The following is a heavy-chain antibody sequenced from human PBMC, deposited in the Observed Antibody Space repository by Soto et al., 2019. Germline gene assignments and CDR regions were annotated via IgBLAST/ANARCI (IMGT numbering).Heavy chain of an antibody. CDR2: VYYTGTT. Sequence: SETLSLTCTVSGVSIGSYHWSWVRQAPGKGLGWIASVYYTGTTNYNPSPGSGVISSIXXXXXXSXIXIXXXPGAXAAIQYCARDTVLTRMFDLWGQGTLVTVS. J-gene: IGHJ4*02. CDR1: GVSIGSYH. V-gene: IGHV4-59*01. D-gene: IGHD4-17*01. CDR3: ARDTVLTRMFDL.